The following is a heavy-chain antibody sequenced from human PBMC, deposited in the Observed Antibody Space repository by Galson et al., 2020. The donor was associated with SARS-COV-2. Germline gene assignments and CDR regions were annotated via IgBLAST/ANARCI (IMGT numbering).Heavy chain of an antibody. CDR1: GFSLTTIGVG. Sequence: SGPTLVKPTQTLTLTCTFSGFSLTTIGVGVGWIRKPPGKALEWLALIYWSDDKRYSPSLKNRLTITKDTSKKQVFLIMTNMDPVDTATYYCAHEVRWRQIDYCSQGTLVTVSS. CDR3: AHEVRWRQIDY. V-gene: IGHV2-5*01. D-gene: IGHD2-21*01. J-gene: IGHJ4*02. CDR2: IYWSDDK.